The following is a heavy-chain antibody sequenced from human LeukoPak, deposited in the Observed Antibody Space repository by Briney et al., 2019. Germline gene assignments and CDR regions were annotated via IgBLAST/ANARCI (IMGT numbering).Heavy chain of an antibody. D-gene: IGHD3-9*01. J-gene: IGHJ3*02. CDR2: MNPNSGNT. CDR3: ARDTPPLYDILTGYSYAFDI. Sequence: GASVKVSCKASRYTFTSYDINWVRQATGQGLEWMGWMNPNSGNTGYAQKFQGRVTMTRNTSISTAYMELSSLRSEDTAVYYCARDTPPLYDILTGYSYAFDIWGQGTMVTVSS. CDR1: RYTFTSYD. V-gene: IGHV1-8*01.